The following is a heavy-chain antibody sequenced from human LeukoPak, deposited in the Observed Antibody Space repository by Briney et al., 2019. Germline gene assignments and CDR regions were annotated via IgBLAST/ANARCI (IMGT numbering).Heavy chain of an antibody. CDR2: IYYSGST. V-gene: IGHV4-39*01. J-gene: IGHJ3*02. CDR1: GGSISSSSYD. Sequence: SETLSLTCTVSGGSISSSSYDWGWIRQPPGKGLEWIGSIYYSGSTYYNPSLKSRVTISVDTSKNQFSLKLSSVTAADTAVYYCARYPQLGSAFDIWGQGTMVTVSS. CDR3: ARYPQLGSAFDI. D-gene: IGHD1-1*01.